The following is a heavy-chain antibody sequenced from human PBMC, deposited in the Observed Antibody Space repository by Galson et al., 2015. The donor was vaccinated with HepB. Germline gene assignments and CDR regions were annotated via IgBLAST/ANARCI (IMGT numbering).Heavy chain of an antibody. Sequence: SLRLSCAASGFTFSSYGMHWVRQAPGKGLEWVAVIWYDGSNKYYADSVKGRFTISRDNSKNTLYLQMNSLRAEDTAVYYCARDPYDSSGYYNYFDYWGQGTLVTVSS. D-gene: IGHD3-22*01. J-gene: IGHJ4*02. CDR3: ARDPYDSSGYYNYFDY. CDR2: IWYDGSNK. CDR1: GFTFSSYG. V-gene: IGHV3-33*01.